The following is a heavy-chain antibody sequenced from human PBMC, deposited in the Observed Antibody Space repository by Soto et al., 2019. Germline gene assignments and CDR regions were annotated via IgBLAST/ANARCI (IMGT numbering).Heavy chain of an antibody. J-gene: IGHJ4*02. V-gene: IGHV4-34*01. CDR1: GGSFSGYY. D-gene: IGHD2-2*01. CDR3: AREVGYYSATRRNLYFDY. Sequence: SETLSLTCAVSGGSFSGYYWSWVRQTPGKGLEWIGDIKHTGGSNYNPSLKSRVMISVDTAKTQFSLNVTSVTAADTAVYYCAREVGYYSATRRNLYFDYWGPGTLVTVSS. CDR2: IKHTGGS.